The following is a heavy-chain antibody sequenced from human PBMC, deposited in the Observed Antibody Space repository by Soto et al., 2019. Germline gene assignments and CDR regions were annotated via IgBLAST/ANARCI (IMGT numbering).Heavy chain of an antibody. Sequence: GESLKISCKGSGYTFSKYWIGWVRQTPGKGLEWMGMIYPGDSDARYSPSFEGQVTFSVDKSINTAYLQWNSLKASGTAMYYCARQGGEYNTMSDYWGQGTLVTVSS. CDR3: ARQGGEYNTMSDY. D-gene: IGHD3-10*01. J-gene: IGHJ4*02. CDR1: GYTFSKYW. V-gene: IGHV5-51*01. CDR2: IYPGDSDA.